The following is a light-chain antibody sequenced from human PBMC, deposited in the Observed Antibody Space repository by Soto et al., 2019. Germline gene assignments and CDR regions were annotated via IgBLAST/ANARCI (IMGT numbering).Light chain of an antibody. CDR3: AAWDDSLSTWV. CDR1: SSNIGVNY. CDR2: RNN. J-gene: IGLJ3*02. Sequence: QLVLTQPPSASGTPGQRVTISCSGSSSNIGVNYLYWYHQLPGTAPKLVIFRNNRRPSGVPDRLSGSKSGTSASLAISGLRSEDEGDYYCAAWDDSLSTWVFGGGTKVTVL. V-gene: IGLV1-47*01.